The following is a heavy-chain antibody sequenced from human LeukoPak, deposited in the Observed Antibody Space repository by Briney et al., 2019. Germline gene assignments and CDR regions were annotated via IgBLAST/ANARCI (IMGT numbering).Heavy chain of an antibody. D-gene: IGHD1-14*01. CDR1: GFTFSSYG. CDR3: ARIVQNHIRGYYYGMDV. Sequence: PGRSLRLSCAASGFTFSSYGMHWVRQAPGKGLEWVAVIWYDGSNKYYADSVKGRFTISRDNSKNTLYLQMNSLRAEDTAVYYCARIVQNHIRGYYYGMDVWGQGTTVTVSS. V-gene: IGHV3-33*01. J-gene: IGHJ6*02. CDR2: IWYDGSNK.